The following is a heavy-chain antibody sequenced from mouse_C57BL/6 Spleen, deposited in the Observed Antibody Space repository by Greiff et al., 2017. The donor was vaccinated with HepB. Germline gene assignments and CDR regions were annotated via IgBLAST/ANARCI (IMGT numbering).Heavy chain of an antibody. CDR1: GYTFTSYW. Sequence: VQLQQSGAELAKPGASVKLSCKASGYTFTSYWMHWVKQRPGQGLEWIGYINPSSGYTKYNQKFKDKATLTADKSSSTAYMQLSSLTYEDSAVYYCAKYSKDWYFDVWGTGTTVTVSS. D-gene: IGHD2-5*01. CDR2: INPSSGYT. CDR3: AKYSKDWYFDV. V-gene: IGHV1-7*01. J-gene: IGHJ1*03.